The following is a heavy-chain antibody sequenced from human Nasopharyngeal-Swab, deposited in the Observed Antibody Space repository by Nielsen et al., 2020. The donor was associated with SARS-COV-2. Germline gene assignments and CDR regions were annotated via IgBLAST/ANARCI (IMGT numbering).Heavy chain of an antibody. V-gene: IGHV1-8*01. CDR1: GYTFTSYD. D-gene: IGHD6-13*01. CDR2: MNPNSGNT. Sequence: ASVKVSCKASGYTFTSYDINWVRQATGQGLEWMGWMNPNSGNTGYAQKFQSRVTMTRNTSISTAYMELSSLRSEDTAVYYCAREGQQLVLDYYGMDVWGQGTTVTVSS. J-gene: IGHJ6*02. CDR3: AREGQQLVLDYYGMDV.